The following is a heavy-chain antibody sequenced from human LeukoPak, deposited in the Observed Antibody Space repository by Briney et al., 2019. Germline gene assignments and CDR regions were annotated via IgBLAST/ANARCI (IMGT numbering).Heavy chain of an antibody. Sequence: PGGSLRLSCAASGFTFSTYGMNWVRQAPGKGLEWVSAINGRGGRTYYADSVKGRFTISRDNSKNMLYLQINSLRAEDTAKYYCAKDKEVATIPPWMDWGQGTLVTVSS. J-gene: IGHJ4*02. CDR2: INGRGGRT. CDR3: AKDKEVATIPPWMD. CDR1: GFTFSTYG. D-gene: IGHD5-12*01. V-gene: IGHV3-23*01.